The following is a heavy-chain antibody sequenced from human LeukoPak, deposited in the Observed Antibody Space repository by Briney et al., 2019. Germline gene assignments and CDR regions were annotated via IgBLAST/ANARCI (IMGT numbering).Heavy chain of an antibody. Sequence: GGSLRLSCVASGFAFNTYAMSWVRPAPGKGVGGVASINNVGSNTYYADSVKGRFTISRDHPKNTLNLQMNSLRAEGTAVYYCAESGRSGCFSRADSWGQGTLVTVSS. CDR2: INNVGSNT. J-gene: IGHJ4*02. D-gene: IGHD2-15*01. CDR1: GFAFNTYA. V-gene: IGHV3-23*03. CDR3: AESGRSGCFSRADS.